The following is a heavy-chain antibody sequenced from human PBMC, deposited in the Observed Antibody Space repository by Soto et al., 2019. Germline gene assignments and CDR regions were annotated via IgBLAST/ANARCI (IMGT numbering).Heavy chain of an antibody. Sequence: EVQLVESGGGLVQPGGSLRLSCAVSGFTFGSYWMNWVRLIPGKGLEWVAYIKPDGSATYYVDSVKGRFTISRDNAKNSPYLQMYSLRVEDTSVYYCARAGYCGPGCNYYFDYWGQGTLVTVSS. J-gene: IGHJ4*02. CDR2: IKPDGSAT. D-gene: IGHD2-21*02. CDR1: GFTFGSYW. CDR3: ARAGYCGPGCNYYFDY. V-gene: IGHV3-7*01.